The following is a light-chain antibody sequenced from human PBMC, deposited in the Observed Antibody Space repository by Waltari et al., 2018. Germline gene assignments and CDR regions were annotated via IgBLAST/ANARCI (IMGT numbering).Light chain of an antibody. V-gene: IGKV1-5*03. CDR1: QSISSW. CDR2: KAS. J-gene: IGKJ1*01. Sequence: DIQMTQSPSTLSASVGDRVTIPCRASQSISSWLAWYQQKPGQAPNLLIFKASSLEKGVPSSFSGSGSGTEFTLTINSLQPDDFATYYCQQYKSPPWTFGQGTKVDI. CDR3: QQYKSPPWT.